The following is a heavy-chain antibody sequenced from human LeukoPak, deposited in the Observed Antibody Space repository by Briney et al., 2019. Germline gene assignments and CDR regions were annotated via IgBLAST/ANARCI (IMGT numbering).Heavy chain of an antibody. V-gene: IGHV3-7*01. CDR2: INPDGSTK. J-gene: IGHJ5*02. CDR1: GFTFGSNW. CDR3: VRGDSSSGWWFDP. D-gene: IGHD6-13*01. Sequence: GGSLRLSCAASGFTFGSNWMSWVRQAAGKGLEWVANINPDGSTKLYVGSGKGRFTISRDNAKNSLRLEMNSLRDEDTAVYYCVRGDSSSGWWFDPWGQGTRVTVSS.